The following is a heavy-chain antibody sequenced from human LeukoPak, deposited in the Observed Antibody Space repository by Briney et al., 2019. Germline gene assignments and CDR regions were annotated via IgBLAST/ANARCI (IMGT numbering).Heavy chain of an antibody. CDR1: GFSFSNYA. D-gene: IGHD1-26*01. V-gene: IGHV3-30*04. Sequence: LTGGSLRLSCAASGFSFSNYAMHWVRQAPGKGLDWVAVILYDGSIQNNADSVRGRFIISRDNSKNTVFLQMSSLTTDDTAVYYCARGAILGAFNLMDYWGQGTLVTVSS. J-gene: IGHJ4*02. CDR3: ARGAILGAFNLMDY. CDR2: ILYDGSIQ.